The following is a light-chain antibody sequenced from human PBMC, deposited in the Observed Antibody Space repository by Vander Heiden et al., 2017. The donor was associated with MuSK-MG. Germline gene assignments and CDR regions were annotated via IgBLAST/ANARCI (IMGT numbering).Light chain of an antibody. V-gene: IGKV1-33*01. Sequence: DIRMRQSPSSLSASVGDRVTITCQASQDISNYLNWFQQKPGKAPNLLIDDASNVETGVPSRFSGSGSATDFTFTISSIQPEDVATYYCQQDDNLPNTFGHGTKVDIK. CDR2: DAS. J-gene: IGKJ3*01. CDR1: QDISNY. CDR3: QQDDNLPNT.